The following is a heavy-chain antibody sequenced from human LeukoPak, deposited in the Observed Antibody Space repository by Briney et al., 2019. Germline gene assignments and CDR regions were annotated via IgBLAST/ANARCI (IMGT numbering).Heavy chain of an antibody. CDR1: GFTFSSYW. Sequence: KTGGSLRLSCAASGFTFSSYWIHWVRHAPGKGLVWVSRINSDESSTSYADSVKGRFTISRDNAKNTLYLQMNSLSAEDTAVYYCARGGVRYFNAMDVWGKGTTVTVSS. CDR2: INSDESST. CDR3: ARGGVRYFNAMDV. V-gene: IGHV3-74*01. D-gene: IGHD3-9*01. J-gene: IGHJ6*04.